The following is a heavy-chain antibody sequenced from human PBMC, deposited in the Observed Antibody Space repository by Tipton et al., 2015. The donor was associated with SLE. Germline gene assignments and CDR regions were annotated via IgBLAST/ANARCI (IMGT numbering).Heavy chain of an antibody. CDR2: IFHSGST. CDR1: GYSISSGYY. V-gene: IGHV4-38-2*02. CDR3: ARHTYYFDY. J-gene: IGHJ4*02. Sequence: TLSLTCTVSGYSISSGYYWGWIRQPPGKGLEWIGSIFHSGSTFYNPSLQSRVTVSADTSKNQFSLKLSSVTAADTAVYYCARHTYYFDYWGQGTLVTVSS.